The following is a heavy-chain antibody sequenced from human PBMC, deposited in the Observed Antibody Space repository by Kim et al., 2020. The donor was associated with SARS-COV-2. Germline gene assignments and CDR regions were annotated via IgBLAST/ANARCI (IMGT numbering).Heavy chain of an antibody. Sequence: ASVKVSCKASGYTFTGYYMHWVRQAPGQGLEWMGRINPNSGGTNYAQKFQGRVTMTRDTSISTAYMELSRLRSDDTAVYYCARYVSGSYYGEFDYWGQGTLVTVSS. V-gene: IGHV1-2*06. CDR2: INPNSGGT. D-gene: IGHD1-26*01. CDR3: ARYVSGSYYGEFDY. J-gene: IGHJ4*02. CDR1: GYTFTGYY.